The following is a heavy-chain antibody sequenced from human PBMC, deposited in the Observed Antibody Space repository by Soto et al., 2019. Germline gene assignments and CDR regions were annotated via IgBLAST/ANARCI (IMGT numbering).Heavy chain of an antibody. J-gene: IGHJ4*02. CDR3: ARIPAVAGPFDY. CDR1: GGSFSGYY. V-gene: IGHV4-34*01. D-gene: IGHD6-19*01. CDR2: INHSGST. Sequence: SETLSLTCAVYGGSFSGYYWSWIRQPPGKGLEWIGEINHSGSTNYNPSLKSRVTISVDTSKNQFSLKLSSVTAADTAVYYCARIPAVAGPFDYWGQETLVTFSS.